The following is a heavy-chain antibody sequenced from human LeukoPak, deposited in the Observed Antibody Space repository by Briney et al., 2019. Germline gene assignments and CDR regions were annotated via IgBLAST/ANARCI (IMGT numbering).Heavy chain of an antibody. J-gene: IGHJ4*02. D-gene: IGHD3-16*01. CDR1: GFSLSTSGMC. V-gene: IGHV2-70*11. Sequence: ASGPALVKPTRTLTLTCTFSGFSLSTSGMCVSWIRQPPGKALEWLARIDWDDDKYYSTSLKTRLTISKDTSKNQVVLTMTNMDPVDTATYYCARILYGGWSIDYWGQGTLVTVSS. CDR2: IDWDDDK. CDR3: ARILYGGWSIDY.